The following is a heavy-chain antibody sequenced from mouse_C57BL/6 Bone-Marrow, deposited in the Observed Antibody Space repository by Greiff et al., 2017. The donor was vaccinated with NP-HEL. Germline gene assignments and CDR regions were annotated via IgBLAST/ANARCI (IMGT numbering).Heavy chain of an antibody. CDR1: GYSITSGYD. CDR3: ARGGTIYYGNPYAMDY. V-gene: IGHV3-1*01. Sequence: EVKLMESGPGMVKPSQSLSLTCTVTGYSITSGYDWHWIRHFPGNKLEWMGYISYSGSTNYNPSLKSRISITHDTSKNHFFLKLNSVTTEDTATYYCARGGTIYYGNPYAMDYWGQGTSVTVSS. D-gene: IGHD2-1*01. CDR2: ISYSGST. J-gene: IGHJ4*01.